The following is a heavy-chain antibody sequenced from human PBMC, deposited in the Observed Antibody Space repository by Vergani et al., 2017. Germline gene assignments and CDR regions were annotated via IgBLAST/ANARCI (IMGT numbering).Heavy chain of an antibody. J-gene: IGHJ6*01. CDR1: GYTFTGYY. CDR2: IIPIFGTA. D-gene: IGHD1-1*01. V-gene: IGHV1-69*01. Sequence: QVQLVQSGAEVKKPGASVKVSCKASGYTFTGYYMHWVRQAPGQGLEWMGGIIPIFGTANYAQKFQGRVTITADESTSTAYMELSSLRSEDTAVYYCGGTNDETYFYFGMDVWGQRATVPGSP. CDR3: GGTNDETYFYFGMDV.